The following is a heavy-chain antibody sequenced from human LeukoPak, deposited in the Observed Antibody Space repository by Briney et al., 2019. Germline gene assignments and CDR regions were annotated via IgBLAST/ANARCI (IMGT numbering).Heavy chain of an antibody. D-gene: IGHD2-8*02. J-gene: IGHJ4*02. V-gene: IGHV5-51*01. Sequence: SGESLQISCKGSGCTFTNYWIVGAGPLPGKGLEWMGIIYPFDSDTRYRPSFQGQVAISADKSISTAYLQWSSLKASDIAMYYCARQLCTGGTCYLDFWGQGTLVTVSS. CDR1: GCTFTNYW. CDR3: ARQLCTGGTCYLDF. CDR2: IYPFDSDT.